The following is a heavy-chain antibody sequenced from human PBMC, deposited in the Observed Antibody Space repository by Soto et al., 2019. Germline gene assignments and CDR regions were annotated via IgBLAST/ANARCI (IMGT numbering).Heavy chain of an antibody. CDR1: GYTFTSYD. V-gene: IGHV1-8*01. D-gene: IGHD3-3*01. CDR3: ARERKFDFWRKGLGV. CDR2: MNPNSGNT. J-gene: IGHJ6*02. Sequence: GASVKVSCKASGYTFTSYDINWVRQATGQGLEWMGWMNPNSGNTGYAQKFQGRVTMTRNTSISTAYMELSSLRSEDTAVYYCARERKFDFWRKGLGVWGQGTTVTVSS.